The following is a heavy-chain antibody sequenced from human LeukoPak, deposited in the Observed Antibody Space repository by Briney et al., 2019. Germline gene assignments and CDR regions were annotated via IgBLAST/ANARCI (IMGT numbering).Heavy chain of an antibody. Sequence: PGGSLRLSCAASGFTFSSYAMHWVRQAPGKGLEWVAVISYDGSNKNYADSVKGRFTISRDNAKNSLYLQMNSLRAEDTAVYYCARVGATFGGQSDYWGQGTLVTVSS. CDR2: ISYDGSNK. CDR3: ARVGATFGGQSDY. V-gene: IGHV3-30*04. D-gene: IGHD1-26*01. CDR1: GFTFSSYA. J-gene: IGHJ4*02.